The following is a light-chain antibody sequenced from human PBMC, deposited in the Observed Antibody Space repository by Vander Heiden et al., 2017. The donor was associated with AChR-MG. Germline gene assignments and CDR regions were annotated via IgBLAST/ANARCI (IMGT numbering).Light chain of an antibody. CDR3: QQYFSWPRT. CDR1: QSVNSD. J-gene: IGKJ3*01. CDR2: DTS. V-gene: IGKV3-15*01. Sequence: EIVMTQSPATLSVSPGERATLSCRASQSVNSDLAWYQHKPGQPPRLLMFDTSTRAAGLPARFSGSGFGTDFSLTISSLQSEDFAVYYCQQYFSWPRTFGPGTKVEI.